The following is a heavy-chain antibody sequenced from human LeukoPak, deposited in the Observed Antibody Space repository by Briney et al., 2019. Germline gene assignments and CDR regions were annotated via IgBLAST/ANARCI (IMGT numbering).Heavy chain of an antibody. V-gene: IGHV3-21*01. CDR1: GFTFSSYS. Sequence: GGSLRLSCAASGFTFSSYSMNWVRQAPGKGLEWVSSVSSSSSYIYYADSVKGRFTISRDNAKNSLYLQMNSLRAEDTAVYYCARGGYSYGYTLYYFDYWGQGTLVTVSS. J-gene: IGHJ4*02. CDR3: ARGGYSYGYTLYYFDY. D-gene: IGHD5-18*01. CDR2: VSSSSSYI.